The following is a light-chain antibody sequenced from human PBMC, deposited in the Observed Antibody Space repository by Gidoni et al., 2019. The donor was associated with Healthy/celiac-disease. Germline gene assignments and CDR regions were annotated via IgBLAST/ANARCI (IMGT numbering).Light chain of an antibody. Sequence: EIVLTQSPGTLSSSPGERATLSCRASQSVSSSYLVWYQQKPGQAPRLLIYGASSRATGIPDRFSGSGSGTDFTLTISRLEPEDFAVYYCQQYGSSPPLTFXGXTKVEIK. J-gene: IGKJ4*01. CDR3: QQYGSSPPLT. CDR2: GAS. CDR1: QSVSSSY. V-gene: IGKV3-20*01.